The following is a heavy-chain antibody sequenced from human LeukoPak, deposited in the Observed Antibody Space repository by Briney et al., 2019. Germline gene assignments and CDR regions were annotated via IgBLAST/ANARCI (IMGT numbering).Heavy chain of an antibody. J-gene: IGHJ6*04. CDR1: GGSFSGYY. D-gene: IGHD4-11*01. V-gene: IGHV4-34*01. Sequence: SETLSLTCAVYGGSFSGYYWSWIRQSPGKGLEWIGEINHSGSTNYNPSLKSRVTISVDTSKNQFSLKLSSVTAADTAVYYCARLGGAGATVTTSYYYGMDVWGKGTTVTVSS. CDR2: INHSGST. CDR3: ARLGGAGATVTTSYYYGMDV.